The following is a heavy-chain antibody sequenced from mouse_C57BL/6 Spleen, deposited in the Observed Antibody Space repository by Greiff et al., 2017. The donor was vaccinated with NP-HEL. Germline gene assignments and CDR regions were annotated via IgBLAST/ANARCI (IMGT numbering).Heavy chain of an antibody. Sequence: QVQLQQPGAELVMPGASVKLSCKASGYTFTSYWMHWVKQRPGQGLEWIGEIDPSDSYTNYNQKFKGKSTLTVDKSSSTAYMQLSSLTSEDSAVYYCARGGYPGYGDYAMDYWGQGTSVTVSS. CDR2: IDPSDSYT. CDR3: ARGGYPGYGDYAMDY. D-gene: IGHD3-1*01. V-gene: IGHV1-69*01. CDR1: GYTFTSYW. J-gene: IGHJ4*01.